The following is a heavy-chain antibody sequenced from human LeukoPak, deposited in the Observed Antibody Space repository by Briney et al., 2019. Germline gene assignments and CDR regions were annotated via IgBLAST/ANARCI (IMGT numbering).Heavy chain of an antibody. Sequence: SETLSLTCTVSGGSISSYYWSWIRQPPGKGLEWIWYIYYSGSTNYNPSLKSRVTISVDTFKNQFSLKLSSVTAADTAVYYCARHGLREVDYWGQGTLVTVSS. J-gene: IGHJ4*02. D-gene: IGHD5/OR15-5a*01. V-gene: IGHV4-59*08. CDR2: IYYSGST. CDR3: ARHGLREVDY. CDR1: GGSISSYY.